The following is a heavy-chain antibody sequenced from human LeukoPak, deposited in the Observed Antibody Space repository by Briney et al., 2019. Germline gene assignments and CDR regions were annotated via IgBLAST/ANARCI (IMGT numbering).Heavy chain of an antibody. CDR2: IKPDGSEK. CDR3: ARAIGGYCSGASCYPLGAFDI. V-gene: IGHV3-7*01. Sequence: GGSLRLSCAASGFTFSTYWMGWVRQAPGKGLEWVAKIKPDGSEKDHVDSVKGRFTISRDNAKNSLYLQLNSLRAEETAVYYCARAIGGYCSGASCYPLGAFDIWGQGTMVTVSS. J-gene: IGHJ3*02. D-gene: IGHD2-15*01. CDR1: GFTFSTYW.